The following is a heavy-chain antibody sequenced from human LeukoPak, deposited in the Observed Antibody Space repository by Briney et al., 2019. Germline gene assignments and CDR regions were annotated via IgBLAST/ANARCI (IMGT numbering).Heavy chain of an antibody. CDR1: GYTFTSYG. Sequence: GASVKVSCKASGYTFTSYGISWVRQAPGQGPEWMGWISAYNGNTNYAQKLQGRVTMTTDTSTSTAYMELRSLRSDDTAVYYCARGRVAAAVAEYFQHWGQGTLVTVSS. CDR2: ISAYNGNT. D-gene: IGHD6-13*01. V-gene: IGHV1-18*01. J-gene: IGHJ1*01. CDR3: ARGRVAAAVAEYFQH.